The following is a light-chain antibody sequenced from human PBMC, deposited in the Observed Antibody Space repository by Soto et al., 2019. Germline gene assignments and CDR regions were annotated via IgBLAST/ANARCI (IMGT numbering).Light chain of an antibody. V-gene: IGKV1-33*01. CDR3: QQSYSTPAIT. CDR1: QNINNY. J-gene: IGKJ5*01. Sequence: DIQMTQSPSSLSASVGDRVTITCQASQNINNYLNWYQQKPGRAPKLLIYDASNLEAGVPSRFRGSGSGTDFTFTISRLQPEDFATYYCQQSYSTPAITFGQGTRLEIK. CDR2: DAS.